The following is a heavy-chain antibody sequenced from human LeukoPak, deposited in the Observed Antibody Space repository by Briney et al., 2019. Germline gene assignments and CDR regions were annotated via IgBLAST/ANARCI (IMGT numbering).Heavy chain of an antibody. CDR1: GFTSSIYP. J-gene: IGHJ3*02. CDR3: ASENDAFDI. CDR2: IAYDGSYK. V-gene: IGHV3-30*04. Sequence: GRSLRLSCAASGFTSSIYPMHWVRQAPGKGLEWVAVIAYDGSYKYYADSVKGRFTISRDNSKSTLYLLMTSLRAEDTAVYYCASENDAFDIWGPGTVVTVSS.